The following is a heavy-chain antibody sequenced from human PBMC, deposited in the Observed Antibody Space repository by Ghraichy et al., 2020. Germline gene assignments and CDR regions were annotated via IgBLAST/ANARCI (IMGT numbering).Heavy chain of an antibody. D-gene: IGHD3-10*01. CDR2: INHSGST. CDR1: GESFSGYY. V-gene: IGHV4-34*01. J-gene: IGHJ4*02. Sequence: SQTLSLTCAVYGESFSGYYWSWIRQPPGKGLEWIGEINHSGSTNYIPSLKSRVTISVDTSKNQFSLKLTSVTAADTAVYYCARGDPHYYGPGSYLAKRPSGYFDYWGQGTLVTVSS. CDR3: ARGDPHYYGPGSYLAKRPSGYFDY.